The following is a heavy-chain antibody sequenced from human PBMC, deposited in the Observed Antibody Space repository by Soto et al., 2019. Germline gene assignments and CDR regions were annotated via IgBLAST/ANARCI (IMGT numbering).Heavy chain of an antibody. CDR3: ASSSDRIALSYYYYYGMDV. J-gene: IGHJ6*02. CDR1: GFTFSSYA. CDR2: ISYDGSNK. D-gene: IGHD6-13*01. V-gene: IGHV3-30-3*01. Sequence: QVQLVESGGGVVQPGRSLRLSCAASGFTFSSYAMHWVRQAPGKGLEWVAVISYDGSNKYYADSVKGRFTISRDNSKNTLYLQMNSLRAEDTAVYYCASSSDRIALSYYYYYGMDVWGQGTTVTVSS.